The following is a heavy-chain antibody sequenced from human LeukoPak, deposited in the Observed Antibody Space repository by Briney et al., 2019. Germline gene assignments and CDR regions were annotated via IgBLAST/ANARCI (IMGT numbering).Heavy chain of an antibody. CDR3: AKDPTHYRVWDDYDSRRLSH. CDR1: GFTFSSYA. D-gene: IGHD3-22*01. CDR2: FSGSDGST. Sequence: GGSLRLSCPASGFTFSSYAMSWVRRAQGKGLEWVSAFSGSDGSTYYADSVKGRFTISRDNSKNTLYLQMNSLRAEDTAVYYCAKDPTHYRVWDDYDSRRLSHWGQGTLVTVSS. J-gene: IGHJ4*02. V-gene: IGHV3-23*01.